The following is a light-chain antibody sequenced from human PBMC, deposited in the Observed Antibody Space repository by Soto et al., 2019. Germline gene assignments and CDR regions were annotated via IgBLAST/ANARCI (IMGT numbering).Light chain of an antibody. CDR1: QGISSY. CDR2: DAS. V-gene: IGKV1-9*01. J-gene: IGKJ5*01. CDR3: QQLNSYPLT. Sequence: DIQLTQSPSFLSAAGGDRVTITCRASQGISSYLAWYQQKPGKVPKLLIYDASTLQSGVPSRFSGSGSGTEFTLTISSLQPEDFASYYCQQLNSYPLTFGQGTRLEIK.